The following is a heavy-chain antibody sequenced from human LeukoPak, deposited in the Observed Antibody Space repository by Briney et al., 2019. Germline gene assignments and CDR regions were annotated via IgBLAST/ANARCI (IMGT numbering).Heavy chain of an antibody. V-gene: IGHV3-66*01. Sequence: GGSLRLSCAASGFTVSSNYMSWVRQAPGKGLEWVSILYSGGSTHYADSVRGRLTISRDNSKNTVYLQMNSLRAEDTAVYYCASPGGVRGYFPHWGQGTLVTVSS. CDR1: GFTVSSNY. D-gene: IGHD3-10*01. CDR2: LYSGGST. J-gene: IGHJ1*01. CDR3: ASPGGVRGYFPH.